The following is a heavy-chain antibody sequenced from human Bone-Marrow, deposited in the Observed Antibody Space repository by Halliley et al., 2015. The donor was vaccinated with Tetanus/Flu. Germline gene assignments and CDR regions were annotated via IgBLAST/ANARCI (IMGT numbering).Heavy chain of an antibody. CDR3: AGTFRSFPSYFDY. CDR2: ISGSGDNT. Sequence: SLRLSCSTSGFTFSRSAMNWVRQAPGKGLEWVSGISGSGDNTYYADSLKGQFSISRDSSKNTLFLQMNSLRAEDTALYYCAGTFRSFPSYFDYWGPGSVVTVSS. D-gene: IGHD1-1*01. V-gene: IGHV3-23*01. J-gene: IGHJ4*02. CDR1: GFTFSRSA.